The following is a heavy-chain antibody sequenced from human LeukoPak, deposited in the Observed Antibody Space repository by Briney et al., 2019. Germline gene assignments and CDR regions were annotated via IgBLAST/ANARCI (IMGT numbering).Heavy chain of an antibody. CDR1: GGSFSGYY. V-gene: IGHV4-34*01. CDR2: INHSGST. J-gene: IGHJ4*02. CDR3: ARRATGLRYFDWLFYFDY. D-gene: IGHD3-9*01. Sequence: PSETLSLTCAVYGGSFSGYYWSWIRQPPGKGLEWIGEINHSGSTNYNPSLKSRVTISVDTSKNQFSLKLSSVTAADTAVYYCARRATGLRYFDWLFYFDYWGQGTLVTVSS.